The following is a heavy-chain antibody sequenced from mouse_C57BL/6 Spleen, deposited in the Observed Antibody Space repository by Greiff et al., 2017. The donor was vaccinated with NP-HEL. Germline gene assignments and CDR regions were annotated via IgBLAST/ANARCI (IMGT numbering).Heavy chain of an antibody. J-gene: IGHJ1*03. V-gene: IGHV5-16*01. Sequence: EVHLVESEGGLVQPGSSMKLSCTASGFTFSDYYMAWVRQVPEKGLEWVANINYDGSSTYYLDSLKSRFIISRDNAKNILYLQMSSLKSEDTATYYCAREDSNGGYFDVWGTGTTVTVSS. D-gene: IGHD2-5*01. CDR3: AREDSNGGYFDV. CDR1: GFTFSDYY. CDR2: INYDGSST.